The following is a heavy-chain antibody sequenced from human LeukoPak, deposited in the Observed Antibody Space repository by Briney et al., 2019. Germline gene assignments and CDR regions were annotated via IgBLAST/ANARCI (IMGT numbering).Heavy chain of an antibody. D-gene: IGHD3-22*01. J-gene: IGHJ4*02. V-gene: IGHV1-69*01. CDR2: IIPIFGTA. Sequence: ASVKVSCKASGGTFSSDAISWVRQGPGQGREWRGGIIPIFGTANYAQKFQRRVTITAEESTSTAYMELTSLRSEDTAVYYCASSDTYYYDSSGYSRDYWGQGTLVTVSS. CDR1: GGTFSSDA. CDR3: ASSDTYYYDSSGYSRDY.